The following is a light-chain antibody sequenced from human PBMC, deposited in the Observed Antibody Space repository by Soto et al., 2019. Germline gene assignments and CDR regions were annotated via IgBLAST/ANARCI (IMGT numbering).Light chain of an antibody. CDR2: VNSDGSH. J-gene: IGLJ1*01. V-gene: IGLV4-69*01. CDR3: QTWGTGIRV. Sequence: QPVLTQSPSASASLGASVKLTCTLSSGHSNYAIAWHQQQPEKGPRYLMKVNSDGSHRKGDGIPDRFSGSSSGAQRYLTISSLQSEDEADYYCQTWGTGIRVFGTGTSSPS. CDR1: SGHSNYA.